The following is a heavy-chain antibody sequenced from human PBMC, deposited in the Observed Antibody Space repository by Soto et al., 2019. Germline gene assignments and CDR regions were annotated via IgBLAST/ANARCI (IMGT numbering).Heavy chain of an antibody. J-gene: IGHJ4*02. CDR2: IIPILGIA. Sequence: ASVKVSCKASGGTFSSYTISWVRQAPGQGLEWMGRIIPILGIANYAQKFQGRVTITADKSTSTAYMELSSLRSEDTAVYYCARASPDYGDRLYFDYWGQGTLVTVSS. CDR3: ARASPDYGDRLYFDY. V-gene: IGHV1-69*02. CDR1: GGTFSSYT. D-gene: IGHD4-17*01.